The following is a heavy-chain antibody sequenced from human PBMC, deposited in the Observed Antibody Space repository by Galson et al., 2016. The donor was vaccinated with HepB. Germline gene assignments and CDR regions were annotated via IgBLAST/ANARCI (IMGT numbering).Heavy chain of an antibody. CDR1: GYTFTEYD. Sequence: SVKVSCKASGYTFTEYDMNWVRQATGQGLEWMGWMNPNSGNRGYAQKFQGRVTMTRDTSIKTAFMELSSLRREDTAVYFCGRGGVSGNFAWREAEHWGQGSLVTVSS. CDR3: GRGGVSGNFAWREAEH. V-gene: IGHV1-8*01. D-gene: IGHD1-26*01. CDR2: MNPNSGNR. J-gene: IGHJ4*02.